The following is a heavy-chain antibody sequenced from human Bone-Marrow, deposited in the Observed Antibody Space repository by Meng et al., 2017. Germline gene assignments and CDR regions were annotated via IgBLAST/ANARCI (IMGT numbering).Heavy chain of an antibody. Sequence: GSRKISCAASGFSFSSYAMSWVRHAPGKGLEWVSALSGGGFTTYYADSVKGRFAISRHNSKNTLYLQMNSLRAEDTALYYCAKYSYGLGDYLDYWGQGALVTVSS. V-gene: IGHV3-23*01. D-gene: IGHD3-10*01. CDR1: GFSFSSYA. CDR2: LSGGGFTT. J-gene: IGHJ4*02. CDR3: AKYSYGLGDYLDY.